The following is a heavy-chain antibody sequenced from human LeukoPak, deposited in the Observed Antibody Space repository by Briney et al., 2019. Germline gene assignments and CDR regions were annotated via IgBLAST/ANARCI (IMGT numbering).Heavy chain of an antibody. D-gene: IGHD4-23*01. V-gene: IGHV4-39*07. CDR2: IYYSGST. CDR1: GGSISSSSYY. CDR3: ARAWGGGKGHAFDI. J-gene: IGHJ3*02. Sequence: SETLSLTCTVSGGSISSSSYYWGWIRQPPGKGLEWLGSIYYSGSTYYNPSLKSRVTISVDTSKNQFSLKLSSVTAADTAVYYCARAWGGGKGHAFDIWGQGTMVTVSS.